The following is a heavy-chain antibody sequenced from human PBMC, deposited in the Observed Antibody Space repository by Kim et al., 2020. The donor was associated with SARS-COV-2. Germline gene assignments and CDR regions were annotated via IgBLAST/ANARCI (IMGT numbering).Heavy chain of an antibody. CDR1: GFTFSSYA. V-gene: IGHV3-64*01. CDR3: ARSKLWPGDYYYGMDV. CDR2: ISSNGGST. Sequence: GGSLRLSCAASGFTFSSYAMHWVRQAPGKGLEYVSAISSNGGSTYYANSVKGRFTISRDNSKNTLYLQMGSLRAEDMAVYYCARSKLWPGDYYYGMDVWGQGTTVTVSS. D-gene: IGHD5-18*01. J-gene: IGHJ6*02.